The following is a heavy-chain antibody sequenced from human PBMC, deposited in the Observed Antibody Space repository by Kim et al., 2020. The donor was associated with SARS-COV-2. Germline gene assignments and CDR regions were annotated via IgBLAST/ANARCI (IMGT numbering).Heavy chain of an antibody. CDR3: SRQAGGNSADY. CDR2: IRSEAYGRTT. D-gene: IGHD2-21*02. J-gene: IGHJ4*02. V-gene: IGHV3-49*03. CDR1: GFTFGDYA. Sequence: GGSLRLSCTASGFTFGDYAMSWFRQAPGKGPEWVGFIRSEAYGRTTKYAASVKGRFTISRDDSKSISYLQMNSLKTEDTAVYYCSRQAGGNSADYWGQGTLVTVSS.